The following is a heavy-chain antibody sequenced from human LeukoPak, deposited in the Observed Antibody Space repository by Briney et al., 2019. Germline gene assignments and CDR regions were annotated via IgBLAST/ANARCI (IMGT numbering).Heavy chain of an antibody. V-gene: IGHV3-30*04. Sequence: GGSLRLSCAASGFTFSSYAMHWVRQAPGKGLEWVAVISYDGSNKYYADSVKGRFTISRDNSKNTLYLQMNSLRAEDTAVYYCARDSTVTTAFGDYWGQGTLVTVSS. CDR2: ISYDGSNK. J-gene: IGHJ4*02. CDR1: GFTFSSYA. D-gene: IGHD4-17*01. CDR3: ARDSTVTTAFGDY.